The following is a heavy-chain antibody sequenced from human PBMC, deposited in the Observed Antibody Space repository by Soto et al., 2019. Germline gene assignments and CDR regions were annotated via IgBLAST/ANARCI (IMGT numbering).Heavy chain of an antibody. D-gene: IGHD1-26*01. V-gene: IGHV3-21*06. Sequence: VQLVESGGGLVKPGGSLKVSCAASGFTFRSYSMNWVRQAPGKGLEWVSSISSSSTYIYYADSVKGRFTISRDNAKNSLYLQMNSLRVEDTAVYYCARDLGGDFSGSYYYFDYWGQGTLVTVSS. CDR3: ARDLGGDFSGSYYYFDY. CDR1: GFTFRSYS. J-gene: IGHJ4*02. CDR2: ISSSSTYI.